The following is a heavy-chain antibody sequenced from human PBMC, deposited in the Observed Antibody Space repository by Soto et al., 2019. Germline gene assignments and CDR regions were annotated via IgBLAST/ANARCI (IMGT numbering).Heavy chain of an antibody. J-gene: IGHJ5*02. Sequence: ASETLSLTCTVSGGSISSGGYYWSWIRQHPGKGLEWIGYIYYSGSTYYNPSLKSRVTISVDTSKNQFSLKLSSVTAADTAVYYCARASTMVRSRWFDPWGQGTLVTVSS. CDR1: GGSISSGGYY. D-gene: IGHD3-10*01. CDR3: ARASTMVRSRWFDP. V-gene: IGHV4-31*03. CDR2: IYYSGST.